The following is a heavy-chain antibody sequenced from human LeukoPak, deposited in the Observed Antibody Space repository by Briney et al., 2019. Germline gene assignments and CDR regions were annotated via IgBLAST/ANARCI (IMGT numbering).Heavy chain of an antibody. Sequence: KPSETLSLTCAVYGGSFSGYYWSWIRQPPGKGLEWIGEINHSGSTNYNPSLKSRVTISVDTSKNQFSLKLSSVTAADTAVYYCATKYYCSGGSCPTHFGYWGQGTLVTVSS. CDR2: INHSGST. CDR1: GGSFSGYY. D-gene: IGHD2-15*01. J-gene: IGHJ4*02. V-gene: IGHV4-34*01. CDR3: ATKYYCSGGSCPTHFGY.